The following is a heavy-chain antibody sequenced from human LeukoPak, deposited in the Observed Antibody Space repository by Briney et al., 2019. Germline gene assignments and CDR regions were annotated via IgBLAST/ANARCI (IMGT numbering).Heavy chain of an antibody. CDR1: GFTFSSYG. CDR3: ARDRARVGYCSSTSCPRGWFDP. Sequence: GGSLRLSCAASGFTFSSYGMSWVRQAPGKGLEWVADISGSGDTTYYADSAKGRFTISRDDSENTLYLHMNSLRAEDTAVYYCARDRARVGYCSSTSCPRGWFDPWGQGTLVTVSS. J-gene: IGHJ5*02. D-gene: IGHD2-2*01. CDR2: ISGSGDTT. V-gene: IGHV3-23*01.